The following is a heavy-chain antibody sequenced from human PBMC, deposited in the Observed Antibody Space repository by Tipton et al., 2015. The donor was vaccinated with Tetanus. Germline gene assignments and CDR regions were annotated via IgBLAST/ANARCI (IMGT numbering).Heavy chain of an antibody. CDR3: ARDVGEFSSGYLSSWFDP. D-gene: IGHD3-3*01. J-gene: IGHJ5*02. CDR2: ISGSGAAT. V-gene: IGHV3-23*01. Sequence: SLRLSCAASGFTFSTYAMSWVRQAPGKGLEWVSVISGSGAATYYADSVKGRFTISRDNSKNTLSLQMNSLRAEDTAVYYCARDVGEFSSGYLSSWFDPWGQGTLVTVSS. CDR1: GFTFSTYA.